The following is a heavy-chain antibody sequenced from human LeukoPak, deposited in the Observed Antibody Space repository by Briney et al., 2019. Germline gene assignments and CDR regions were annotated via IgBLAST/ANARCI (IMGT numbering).Heavy chain of an antibody. V-gene: IGHV3-48*03. CDR2: ITESGDP. CDR1: GFALSNYH. Sequence: GGSLRLSCVGSGFALSNYHVTWVRQAPGKGLEWVADITESGDPHYADSVKGRFTISRDNSKNSLYLQMNCLRGDDTALYYCAATGRWGKGTMVTVSS. J-gene: IGHJ4*02. D-gene: IGHD2-15*01. CDR3: AATGR.